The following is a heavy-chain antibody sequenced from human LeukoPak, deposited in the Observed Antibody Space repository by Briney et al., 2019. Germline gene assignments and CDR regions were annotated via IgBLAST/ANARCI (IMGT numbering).Heavy chain of an antibody. D-gene: IGHD2-2*01. J-gene: IGHJ4*02. V-gene: IGHV3-30-3*01. CDR2: ISYDGSNK. Sequence: GGSLRLSCAASGFTFSSYAMHWVRQAPGKGLEWVAVISYDGSNKYYADSVKGRFTISRDNSKNMLYLQMNSLRAEDTAVYYCAREGYQLLTAFDYWGQGTLVTVSS. CDR3: AREGYQLLTAFDY. CDR1: GFTFSSYA.